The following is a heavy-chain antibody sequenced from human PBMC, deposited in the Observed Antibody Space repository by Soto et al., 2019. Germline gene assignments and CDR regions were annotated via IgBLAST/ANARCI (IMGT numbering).Heavy chain of an antibody. CDR1: GFTFSSCW. CDR2: IKQDGSEK. CDR3: ARVDIAAAGLGDAFDI. J-gene: IGHJ3*02. Sequence: EVQLVESGGGLVQPGGSLRLSCAASGFTFSSCWMSWVRQAPGKGLEWLANIKQDGSEKYYVDSVKGRFTISRDNAKNSLYLQMNSLRAEDTAVYYCARVDIAAAGLGDAFDIWGQGTMVTVSS. V-gene: IGHV3-7*05. D-gene: IGHD6-13*01.